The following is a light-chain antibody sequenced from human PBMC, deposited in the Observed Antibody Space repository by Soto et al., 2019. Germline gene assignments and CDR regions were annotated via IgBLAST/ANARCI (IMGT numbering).Light chain of an antibody. V-gene: IGLV2-8*01. J-gene: IGLJ2*01. CDR1: SSEAGGDND. CDR2: GVT. CDR3: SSYAGSNNFVL. Sequence: QSALTQPPSASGSPGQSVTISCTGTSSEAGGDNDVSWYQQHPGKAPKLIIYGVTMRPSGVPDRISGSKSGNTASLTVSGLQAEDEADYYCSSYAGSNNFVLFGGGTKLTVL.